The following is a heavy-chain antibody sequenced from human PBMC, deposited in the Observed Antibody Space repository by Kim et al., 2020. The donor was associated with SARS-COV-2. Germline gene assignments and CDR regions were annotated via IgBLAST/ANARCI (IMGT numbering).Heavy chain of an antibody. CDR1: GFTSGDYT. V-gene: IGHV3-48*01. D-gene: IGHD2-15*01. Sequence: GGSLRLSCAASGFTSGDYTFNWVRQAPGKGLEWLAFIRKETDGSSSAYAAAVRFTVSIENDNTTRFVQMNMLTVENAAIYYCLSAGIGGSCYPALDSCG. J-gene: IGHJ5*01. CDR2: IRKETDGS. CDR3: LSAGIGGSCYPALDS.